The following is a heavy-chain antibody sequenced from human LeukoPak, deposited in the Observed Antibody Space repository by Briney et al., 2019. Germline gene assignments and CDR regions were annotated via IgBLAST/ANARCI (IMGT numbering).Heavy chain of an antibody. Sequence: SETLSLTCTVSGYSISSGYYWGWIRQPPGKGLEWIGSIYHSGSTYYNPSLKSRVTISVDTSKNQFSLKLSSVTAADTAVYYCARRLAFLYGSGPNDYWGQGTLVTVSS. CDR2: IYHSGST. CDR1: GYSISSGYY. V-gene: IGHV4-38-2*02. CDR3: ARRLAFLYGSGPNDY. D-gene: IGHD3-10*01. J-gene: IGHJ4*02.